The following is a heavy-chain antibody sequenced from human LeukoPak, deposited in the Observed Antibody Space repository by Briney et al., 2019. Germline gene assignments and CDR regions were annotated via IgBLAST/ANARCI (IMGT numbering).Heavy chain of an antibody. D-gene: IGHD3-22*01. V-gene: IGHV4-34*01. J-gene: IGHJ5*02. CDR2: INHSGST. Sequence: PSQTLSLTCAVYGGSFSAYYWSWIRQPPGKGLEWIGEINHSGSTNYNPSLKSRVTISVDTSKNQFSLRLSSVTAADTAVYYCARGGRITMIVSNWFDPWGQGTLVTVSS. CDR1: GGSFSAYY. CDR3: ARGGRITMIVSNWFDP.